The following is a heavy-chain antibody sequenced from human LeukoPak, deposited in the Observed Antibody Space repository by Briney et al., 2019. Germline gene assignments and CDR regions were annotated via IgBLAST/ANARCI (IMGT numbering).Heavy chain of an antibody. J-gene: IGHJ4*02. Sequence: GGSLRLSCAASGFTFSKYWMLGVRQAPGKGLESGARINTDGTVTTYADSVKGRFTGSRDNADTTMFLQMNSVRAEDTAVYYCETKQWLAPPPDSWGQGTPVTVSS. CDR1: GFTFSKYW. V-gene: IGHV3-74*01. CDR2: INTDGTVT. D-gene: IGHD6-19*01. CDR3: ETKQWLAPPPDS.